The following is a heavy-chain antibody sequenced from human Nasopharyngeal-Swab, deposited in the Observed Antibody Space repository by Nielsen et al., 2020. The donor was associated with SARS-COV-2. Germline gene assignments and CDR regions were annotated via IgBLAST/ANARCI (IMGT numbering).Heavy chain of an antibody. CDR1: GYIFTDYW. V-gene: IGHV5-51*01. CDR2: IYTDGSDL. J-gene: IGHJ4*02. D-gene: IGHD5-12*01. Sequence: GESLKISCKGSGYIFTDYWIAWVRQMPGKGLEWMGIIYTDGSDLRYIPSFRGQVTISADKSISTAFLQWSSLKAPDTAMYYCATSRKGYTGYEYWGQGTLVTVSS. CDR3: ATSRKGYTGYEY.